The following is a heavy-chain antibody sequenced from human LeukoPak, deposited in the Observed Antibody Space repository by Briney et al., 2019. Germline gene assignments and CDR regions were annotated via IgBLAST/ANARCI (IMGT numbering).Heavy chain of an antibody. CDR3: ADLYYDSSGYP. J-gene: IGHJ3*01. CDR1: GITLSNYG. D-gene: IGHD3-22*01. CDR2: ISGGGGGT. V-gene: IGHV3-23*01. Sequence: PGGSLRLSCVVSGITLSNYGMSWVRQAPGKGLEWVSGISGGGGGTNYADSVKGRFTVSRDNSRNTMYLQMNSLRAEDTAVYYCADLYYDSSGYPWGQGTMVTVSS.